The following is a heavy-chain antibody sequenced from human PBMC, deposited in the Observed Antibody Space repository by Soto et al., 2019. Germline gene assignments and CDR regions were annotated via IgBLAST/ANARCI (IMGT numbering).Heavy chain of an antibody. D-gene: IGHD5-12*01. J-gene: IGHJ4*02. CDR2: ISASSNSI. CDR1: GFTFSRYN. V-gene: IGHV3-48*01. Sequence: EVQLVESGGDLVQPGGSLRLSCEASGFTFSRYNMNWVRQAPGKGLDLVSYISASSNSIYYADSVKGRFTISRDNAKNSLYLQINSLRAEDTGVYYCARDPYSGDDIDLDYWGQGTLVTVSS. CDR3: ARDPYSGDDIDLDY.